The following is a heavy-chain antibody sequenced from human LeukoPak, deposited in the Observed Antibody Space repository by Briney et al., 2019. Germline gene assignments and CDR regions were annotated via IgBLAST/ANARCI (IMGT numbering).Heavy chain of an antibody. V-gene: IGHV3-11*04. CDR3: ARDGGILYSSAWNDY. CDR1: GFTVSSNY. Sequence: GGSLRLSCAASGFTVSSNYMGWVRQAPGKGLEWVSYISSSANTIYYADSVKGRFTISRDNAKNSLYLQMNSLRAEDTAVYYCARDGGILYSSAWNDYWGQGTLVTVSS. D-gene: IGHD6-25*01. CDR2: ISSSANTI. J-gene: IGHJ4*02.